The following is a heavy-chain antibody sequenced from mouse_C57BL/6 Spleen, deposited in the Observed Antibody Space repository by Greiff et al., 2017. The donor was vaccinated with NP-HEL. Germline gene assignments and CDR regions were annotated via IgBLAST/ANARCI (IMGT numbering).Heavy chain of an antibody. CDR1: GYTFTSYW. Sequence: QVQLQQPGAELVRPGTSVKLSCKASGYTFTSYWMHWVKQRPGQGLEWIGVIDPSDSYTNYNQKFKGKATLTVDTSSSTAYMQLSSLTSEDSAVYYCARGGSSGYPRWYFDVWGTGTTVTVSS. D-gene: IGHD3-2*02. CDR2: IDPSDSYT. CDR3: ARGGSSGYPRWYFDV. J-gene: IGHJ1*03. V-gene: IGHV1-59*01.